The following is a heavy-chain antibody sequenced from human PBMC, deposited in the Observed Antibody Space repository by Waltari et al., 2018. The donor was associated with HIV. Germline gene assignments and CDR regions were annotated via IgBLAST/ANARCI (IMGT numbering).Heavy chain of an antibody. CDR2: MKQGGSEQ. D-gene: IGHD3-3*01. J-gene: IGHJ5*02. CDR3: ARDPFWTGINCYKTNCDGFEP. V-gene: IGHV3-7*01. CDR1: EFTFSSYW. Sequence: EGHLVQSGGGLVQPGGSLGLSCAASEFTFSSYWMAWIRQVPGKGLEWVDNMKQGGSEQYYWDSGRGRVTISRDNAKNVPLTQMNSHRADEAAVYYCARDPFWTGINCYKTNCDGFEPVGQGTVVIVSS.